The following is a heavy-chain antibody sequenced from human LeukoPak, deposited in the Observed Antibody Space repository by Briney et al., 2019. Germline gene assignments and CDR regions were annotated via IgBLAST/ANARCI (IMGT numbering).Heavy chain of an antibody. J-gene: IGHJ4*02. V-gene: IGHV4-4*07. CDR1: SGSISSYY. CDR3: AREPPQWPVPPFDY. Sequence: PSETLSLTCTVSSGSISSYYWSWIRQPAGKGLEWIGRIYSSGSTNYNPSFKSRVTMSVDTSKNQFSLKLSSVTAADTAVYYCAREPPQWPVPPFDYWGQGTLVTVSS. D-gene: IGHD6-19*01. CDR2: IYSSGST.